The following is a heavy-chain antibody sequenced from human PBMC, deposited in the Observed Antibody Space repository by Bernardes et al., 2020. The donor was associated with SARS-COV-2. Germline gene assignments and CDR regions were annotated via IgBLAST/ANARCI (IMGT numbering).Heavy chain of an antibody. CDR1: GFTFRNYL. V-gene: IGHV3-21*01. CDR2: ISCAGMYF. CDR3: ARDVGGTDWRFGFDV. D-gene: IGHD3-9*01. Sequence: GGSLRLSCVASGFTFRNYLFSWFRQSPGKGLEWVSSISCAGMYFYYGDSVRGRFTTSRDNTRTSVFLQMESLRAEDTAVYYCARDVGGTDWRFGFDVWGPGTMGHVSS. J-gene: IGHJ3*01.